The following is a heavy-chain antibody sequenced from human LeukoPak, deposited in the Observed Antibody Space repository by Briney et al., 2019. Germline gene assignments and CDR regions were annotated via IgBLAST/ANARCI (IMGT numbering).Heavy chain of an antibody. CDR3: ARVGDYYDSSGYYFDY. J-gene: IGHJ4*02. V-gene: IGHV1-69*05. D-gene: IGHD3-22*01. Sequence: SVKVSCKASGGTFSSYAISWVRQAPGQGLEWMGRIIPIFGTANYAQKFQGRVTITTDESTSTAYMELSSLRSEDTAVYYCARVGDYYDSSGYYFDYWGQGTLVTVSS. CDR1: GGTFSSYA. CDR2: IIPIFGTA.